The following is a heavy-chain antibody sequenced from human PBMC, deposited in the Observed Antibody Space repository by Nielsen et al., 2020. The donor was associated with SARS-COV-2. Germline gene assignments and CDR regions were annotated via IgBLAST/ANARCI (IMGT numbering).Heavy chain of an antibody. Sequence: GESLKISCAASGFTFSDYYMSWIRQAPGKGLEWVSYISGSGGTIYYADSVKGRFTISRDNAKNSLYLQMNSLRAEDTAVYYCAGPLRTGAFDIWGQGTMVTVSS. J-gene: IGHJ3*02. CDR3: AGPLRTGAFDI. CDR2: ISGSGGTI. D-gene: IGHD4-17*01. V-gene: IGHV3-11*04. CDR1: GFTFSDYY.